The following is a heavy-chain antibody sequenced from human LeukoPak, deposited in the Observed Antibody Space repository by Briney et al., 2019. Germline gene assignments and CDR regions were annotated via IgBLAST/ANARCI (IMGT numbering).Heavy chain of an antibody. CDR3: ARAPAVAAPSDAFDI. D-gene: IGHD6-19*01. CDR2: ISSSSSYI. CDR1: GFTFSSYS. V-gene: IGHV3-21*01. J-gene: IGHJ3*02. Sequence: GGSLRLSCAASGFTFSSYSMNWVRQAPGKGLEWVSSISSSSSYIYYADSVKGRFTISRDNAKNSLYLQMNSLRAEDTAVYYCARAPAVAAPSDAFDIWGQGTMVTGSS.